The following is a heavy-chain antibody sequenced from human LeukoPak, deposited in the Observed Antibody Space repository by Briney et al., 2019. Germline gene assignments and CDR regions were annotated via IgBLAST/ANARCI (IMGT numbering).Heavy chain of an antibody. V-gene: IGHV4-34*01. D-gene: IGHD2-2*01. Sequence: SETLSLTCAVYGGSFSGYYWSWLRQPPGKGLEWIGEINHSGSTNYNPSLKSRVTISVDTSKNQFSLKLSSVTAADTAVYYCARGTGPDIVVVPAAGWFDPWGQGTLVTVSS. CDR1: GGSFSGYY. CDR2: INHSGST. J-gene: IGHJ5*02. CDR3: ARGTGPDIVVVPAAGWFDP.